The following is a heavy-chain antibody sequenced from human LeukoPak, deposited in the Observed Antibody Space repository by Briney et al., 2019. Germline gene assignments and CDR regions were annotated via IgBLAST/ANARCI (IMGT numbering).Heavy chain of an antibody. Sequence: ASVKVSCKASGYTFTSYGISWVRQAPGQGLEWMGWNSAYNGNTNYAQKLQGRVTMTTDTSTSTAYMELRSLRSEDTAVYYCARDRYYGSGSYPDYWGQGTLVTVSS. D-gene: IGHD3-10*01. V-gene: IGHV1-18*01. J-gene: IGHJ4*02. CDR1: GYTFTSYG. CDR2: NSAYNGNT. CDR3: ARDRYYGSGSYPDY.